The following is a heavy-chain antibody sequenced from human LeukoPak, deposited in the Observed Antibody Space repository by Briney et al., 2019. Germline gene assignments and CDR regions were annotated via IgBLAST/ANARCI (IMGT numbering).Heavy chain of an antibody. CDR2: ISPYNGNT. V-gene: IGHV1-18*01. D-gene: IGHD3-10*01. CDR1: AYTFTSYG. Sequence: ASVKVSCKASAYTFTSYGINWVRQAPGQGLEWMGWISPYNGNTYYAQKVQGRVTMTTDTSTSTAFMELRSLRSDDTAVYYCARDSGDEAFDIWGQGTMVTVSS. CDR3: ARDSGDEAFDI. J-gene: IGHJ3*02.